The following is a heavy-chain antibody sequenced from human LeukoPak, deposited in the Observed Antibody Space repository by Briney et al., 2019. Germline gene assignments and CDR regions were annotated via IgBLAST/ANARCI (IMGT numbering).Heavy chain of an antibody. Sequence: GGSLRLSCAASGFTFTSYTMNWVRQAPGKGLEWVSSISGGGESTYYADSVKGRFTVPRDNSKNTLYLQINSLRGEDTAVYYCAKGKYSSGGVPDYWGQGTLVTVSS. CDR1: GFTFTSYT. V-gene: IGHV3-23*01. CDR2: ISGGGEST. D-gene: IGHD6-19*01. J-gene: IGHJ4*02. CDR3: AKGKYSSGGVPDY.